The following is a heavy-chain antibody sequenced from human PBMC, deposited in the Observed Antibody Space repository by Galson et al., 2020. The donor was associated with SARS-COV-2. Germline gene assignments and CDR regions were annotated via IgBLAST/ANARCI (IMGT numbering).Heavy chain of an antibody. D-gene: IGHD2-15*01. Sequence: SLKISCAASGFTFSRYAMQWVRHAPGKGLEWVAVTSYDGGYQYYADSVKGRFTISRDNSENTLHLQMNSLRAEDTAVYYCARDRYCSGGSCDGYYYYGMDVWGQGTSVTVSS. CDR3: ARDRYCSGGSCDGYYYYGMDV. J-gene: IGHJ6*02. CDR2: TSYDGGYQ. CDR1: GFTFSRYA. V-gene: IGHV3-30*04.